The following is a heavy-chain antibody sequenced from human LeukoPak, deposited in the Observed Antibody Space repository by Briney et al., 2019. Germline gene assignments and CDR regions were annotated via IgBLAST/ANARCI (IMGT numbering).Heavy chain of an antibody. CDR2: IYPGDSDT. CDR1: GYSFTSYW. D-gene: IGHD3-22*01. Sequence: GESLKISCKGSGYSFTSYWIGWVRQMPGKGLEWMGIIYPGDSDTRYSPSFQGQVTIPADKSISTAYLQWSSLKASDTAMYYCARRGYYYDSSGYYYVYWGQGTLVTVSS. CDR3: ARRGYYYDSSGYYYVY. V-gene: IGHV5-51*01. J-gene: IGHJ4*02.